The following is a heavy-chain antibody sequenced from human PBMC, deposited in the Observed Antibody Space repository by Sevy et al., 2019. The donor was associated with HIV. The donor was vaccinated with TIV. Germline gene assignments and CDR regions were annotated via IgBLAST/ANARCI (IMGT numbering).Heavy chain of an antibody. D-gene: IGHD2-15*01. CDR2: INPNSGGT. Sequence: ASVKVSCKASGYTFTGYYIHWVRQAPGQGLEWMGWINPNSGGTNYAQKFQGRVTMTRDTSISTAYMEQSRLRADYTAVYNWASDPNADCSCGSCYSRGAFDIWGQGTMVTVSS. V-gene: IGHV1-2*02. CDR1: GYTFTGYY. J-gene: IGHJ3*02. CDR3: ASDPNADCSCGSCYSRGAFDI.